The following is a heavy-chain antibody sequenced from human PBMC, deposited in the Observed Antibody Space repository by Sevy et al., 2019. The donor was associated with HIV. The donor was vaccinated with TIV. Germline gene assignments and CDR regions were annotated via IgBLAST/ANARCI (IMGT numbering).Heavy chain of an antibody. CDR3: AYAKARGRGYS. V-gene: IGHV4-59*08. CDR2: IYYNGHI. Sequence: SETLSLTCTVSGGSITSLYWNWIRQPPGKGLEWIANIYYNGHINYNPSLKSRVTLSLDTSKNQFSLRLSSVTAADTAMYYGAYAKARGRGYSWGQGTLVTVSS. CDR1: GGSITSLY. J-gene: IGHJ4*02.